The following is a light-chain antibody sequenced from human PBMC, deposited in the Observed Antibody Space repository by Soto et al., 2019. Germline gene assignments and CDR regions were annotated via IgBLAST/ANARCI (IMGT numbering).Light chain of an antibody. CDR3: QQSFSAPQYT. J-gene: IGKJ2*01. CDR2: AKS. Sequence: DIQMTQSPSSLSASVGDRVTITCRASQYISNYLNWYQQKPGKDPELLISAKSSLQSGVPSRFSGSGSGTDFTLTISSLQPEDFATYYCQQSFSAPQYTFGQGTSLEIK. CDR1: QYISNY. V-gene: IGKV1-39*01.